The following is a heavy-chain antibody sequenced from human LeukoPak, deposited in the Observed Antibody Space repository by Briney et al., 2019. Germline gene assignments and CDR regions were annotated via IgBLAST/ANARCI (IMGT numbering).Heavy chain of an antibody. CDR3: MRASRGWYFDY. Sequence: GGSLRLSCVASGFTFSSHGMHWVRQAPGKGLEWVGLIWYDGSKNYYGDFVKGRFTISRDNSKNTLYLEMHSLRAEDTAVYYCMRASRGWYFDYWGQGTLVTVSS. CDR2: IWYDGSKN. J-gene: IGHJ4*02. V-gene: IGHV3-33*01. D-gene: IGHD6-19*01. CDR1: GFTFSSHG.